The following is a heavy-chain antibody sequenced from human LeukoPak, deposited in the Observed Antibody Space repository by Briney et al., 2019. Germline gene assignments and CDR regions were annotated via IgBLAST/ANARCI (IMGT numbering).Heavy chain of an antibody. CDR1: GFTFSTYG. Sequence: PGGSLRLSCAASGFTFSTYGVDWVRQAPGKGLEWVSYISSGSGTIYYADSVKGRFTISRDNAKNSLYLQLNSLRDEDTAVYYCAPPRDGSYPFDYWGQGTLVTVSS. CDR3: APPRDGSYPFDY. D-gene: IGHD1-26*01. V-gene: IGHV3-48*02. CDR2: ISSGSGTI. J-gene: IGHJ4*02.